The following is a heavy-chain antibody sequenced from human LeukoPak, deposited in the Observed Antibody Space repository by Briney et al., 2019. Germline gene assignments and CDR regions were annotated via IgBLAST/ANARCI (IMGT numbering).Heavy chain of an antibody. D-gene: IGHD3-22*01. V-gene: IGHV1-18*01. CDR1: GYTFTTYT. J-gene: IGHJ4*02. CDR2: ISAYNGNT. CDR3: ARDRYYYDSSDFHYGDY. Sequence: ASVKVSCMASGYTFTTYTITWVRPTPGQGLEWMAWISAYNGNTNYAQTLQDRVTMTTDTTTSTAYMELRSLRSDDTAVYYCARDRYYYDSSDFHYGDYWGQGTLVTVSS.